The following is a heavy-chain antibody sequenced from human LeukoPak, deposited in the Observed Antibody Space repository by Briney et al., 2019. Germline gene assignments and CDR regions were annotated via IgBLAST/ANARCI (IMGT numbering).Heavy chain of an antibody. Sequence: SETLSLTCAVYGGSFSGYYWSWIRQPPGKGLEWIGEINHSGSTNYNPSLKSRVTISVDTSKNQFSLKLSSVTAADTAVYYCARGYGTAAAGHISFDYWGQGALVTVSS. D-gene: IGHD6-13*01. CDR3: ARGYGTAAAGHISFDY. J-gene: IGHJ4*02. V-gene: IGHV4-34*01. CDR1: GGSFSGYY. CDR2: INHSGST.